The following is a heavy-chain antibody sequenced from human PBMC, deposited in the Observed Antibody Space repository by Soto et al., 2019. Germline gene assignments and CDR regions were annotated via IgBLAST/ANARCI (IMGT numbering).Heavy chain of an antibody. D-gene: IGHD3-22*01. CDR1: GYSLSELS. CDR3: ATATSDSSGYYPAGYDY. Sequence: QVQLVQSGAEVKKPGASVKVSCKVSGYSLSELSMHWVRQAPGKGLEWMGGFDSEDGDTIYTQKFQGRVTLTEDTSTVTAYMELSSLRSEDTAVYYCATATSDSSGYYPAGYDYWGQGTLVTVSS. CDR2: FDSEDGDT. J-gene: IGHJ4*02. V-gene: IGHV1-24*01.